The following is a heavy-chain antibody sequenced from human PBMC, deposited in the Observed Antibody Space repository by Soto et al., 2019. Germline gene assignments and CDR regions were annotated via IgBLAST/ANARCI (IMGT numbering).Heavy chain of an antibody. CDR2: IVPMINKI. CDR1: GGTTSSYT. J-gene: IGHJ4*02. D-gene: IGHD1-1*01. Sequence: QVQLVQSGAEVERPGSSVKVSCKTSGGTTSSYTIGWVRQAPGQGLEWMGNIVPMINKIDYAQKFQGRVTITADKSTRTVYIELNSLRSEDTAVYFCALRTGNWNPLADWGQGTLVTVSS. CDR3: ALRTGNWNPLAD. V-gene: IGHV1-69*02.